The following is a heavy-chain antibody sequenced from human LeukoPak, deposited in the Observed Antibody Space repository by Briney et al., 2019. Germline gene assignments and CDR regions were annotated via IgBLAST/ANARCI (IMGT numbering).Heavy chain of an antibody. Sequence: GGSLRLSCAASGFTFSSYTMNWVRQAPGKGLEWVSVISGSDDSTYYADSVKGRFTISRDNSKNTLYLQMDSLRGDDTAVYYCARRPTSLGYFDLRGRGTVVTVSS. V-gene: IGHV3-23*01. CDR2: ISGSDDST. J-gene: IGHJ2*01. CDR3: ARRPTSLGYFDL. CDR1: GFTFSSYT.